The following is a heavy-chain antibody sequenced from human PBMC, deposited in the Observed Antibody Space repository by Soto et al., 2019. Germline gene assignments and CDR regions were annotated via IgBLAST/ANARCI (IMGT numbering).Heavy chain of an antibody. Sequence: GGPLRLSCAASGFTFSSYAMSWVRQAPRKGLEWVSAISGSGGSTYYADSVKGRFTISRDNSKNTLYLQMNSLRAEDTAVYYCAPYPGSSTLDYYYYYGMDVWGQGTTVTVSS. D-gene: IGHD1-26*01. J-gene: IGHJ6*02. V-gene: IGHV3-23*01. CDR3: APYPGSSTLDYYYYYGMDV. CDR1: GFTFSSYA. CDR2: ISGSGGST.